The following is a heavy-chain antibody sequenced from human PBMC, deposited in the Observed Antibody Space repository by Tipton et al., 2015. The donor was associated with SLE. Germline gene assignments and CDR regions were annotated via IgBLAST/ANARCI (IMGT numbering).Heavy chain of an antibody. J-gene: IGHJ1*01. V-gene: IGHV3-74*01. CDR1: GFTFSSYW. CDR3: ASAQDRGFQH. Sequence: SLRLSCAASGFTFSSYWMHWVRQAPGKGLVWVSRINSDGSSTSYADSVKGRFTISGDNSKNTLYLQMNSLRAEDTAVYYCASAQDRGFQHWGQGTLVTVSS. CDR2: INSDGSST.